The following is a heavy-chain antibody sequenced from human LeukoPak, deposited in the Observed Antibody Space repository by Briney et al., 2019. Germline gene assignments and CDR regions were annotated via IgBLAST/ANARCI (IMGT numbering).Heavy chain of an antibody. CDR1: GFTLSSHS. J-gene: IGHJ5*02. CDR3: AKAQLTGDNWFDP. Sequence: GGSLRLSCAAYGFTLSSHSMNWVRQAPGKGLEWVSSISSSSSYIHSADSVKGRFTISRDNAKNSLYLQMNSLRAEDTAVYYCAKAQLTGDNWFDPWGQGTLVTVSS. V-gene: IGHV3-21*04. CDR2: ISSSSSYI. D-gene: IGHD1-20*01.